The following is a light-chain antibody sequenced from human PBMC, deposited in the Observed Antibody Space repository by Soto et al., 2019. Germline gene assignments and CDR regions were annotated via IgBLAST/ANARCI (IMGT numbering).Light chain of an antibody. J-gene: IGLJ2*01. V-gene: IGLV2-14*03. CDR3: SSYTGSSTKL. CDR1: SSDVGGYNY. CDR2: DVS. Sequence: QSVLTQPASVSGSPGQSITISCTGTSSDVGGYNYVSWYQQHPGKAPKLMIYDVSSRPSGVSNRFSGSKSGNTASLTISGLQPEDEADYYCSSYTGSSTKLFGGGTKVTV.